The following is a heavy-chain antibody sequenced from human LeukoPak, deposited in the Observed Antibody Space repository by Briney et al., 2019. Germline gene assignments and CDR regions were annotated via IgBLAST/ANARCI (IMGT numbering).Heavy chain of an antibody. CDR1: GFTFSSYA. D-gene: IGHD3-10*01. Sequence: GGSVRLSCAAYGFTFSSYAMSWVRQAPGKGLEWVSAISGGGGSTYYADSGKGRFTISRDSSKNTLYLQMNSLRAEDTAVYYCAKAKVGWYYYMDVWGKGTTVTVSS. V-gene: IGHV3-23*01. CDR2: ISGGGGST. CDR3: AKAKVGWYYYMDV. J-gene: IGHJ6*03.